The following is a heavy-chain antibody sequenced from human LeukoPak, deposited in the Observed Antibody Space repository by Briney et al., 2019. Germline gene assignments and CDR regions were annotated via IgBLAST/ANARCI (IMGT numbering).Heavy chain of an antibody. V-gene: IGHV3-23*01. CDR2: ISGSGGST. CDR3: ARGRDAFDI. J-gene: IGHJ3*02. Sequence: GGSLRLSCAASGFTFSSYAMSWVRQAPGKGLEWDSAISGSGGSTYYADSVKGRFTISRDNSKNTLCLQMNSLRAEDTAVYYCARGRDAFDIWGQGTMVTVSS. CDR1: GFTFSSYA.